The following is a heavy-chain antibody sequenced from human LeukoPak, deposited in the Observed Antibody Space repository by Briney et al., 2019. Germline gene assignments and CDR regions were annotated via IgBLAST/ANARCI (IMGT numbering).Heavy chain of an antibody. CDR1: GGSISNNY. Sequence: SETLSLTCTVSGGSISNNYWTWIRQPPGKGLEWIGYFYNSGSTNYNPSLKSRVAISVDTSKNQFSLKLTSVTAADTAVYYCARGDSSGHPAFDYWGQGTLVTVSS. CDR3: ARGDSSGHPAFDY. J-gene: IGHJ4*02. D-gene: IGHD3-22*01. V-gene: IGHV4-59*01. CDR2: FYNSGST.